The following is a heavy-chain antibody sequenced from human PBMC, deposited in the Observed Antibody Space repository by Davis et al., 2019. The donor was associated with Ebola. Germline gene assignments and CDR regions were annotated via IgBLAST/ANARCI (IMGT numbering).Heavy chain of an antibody. J-gene: IGHJ6*02. CDR3: ATLYYGMDV. CDR2: ISCTGGST. V-gene: IGHV3-23*01. CDR1: RFTFGSYA. Sequence: GESLKISCAASRFTFGSYALSLVRQAPGKGLEWVSAISCTGGSTYYPDSVKGRFTITRDNSKNTLYLQMNSLRAEDTAVYYCATLYYGMDVWGQGTTVTVSS.